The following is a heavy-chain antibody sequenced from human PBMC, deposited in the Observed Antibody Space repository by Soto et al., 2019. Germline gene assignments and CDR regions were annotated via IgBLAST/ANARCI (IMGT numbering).Heavy chain of an antibody. D-gene: IGHD1-1*01. CDR3: SRERTGTTSMDV. V-gene: IGHV1-8*01. CDR2: MNPNSGNT. CDR1: GYTFTSYD. Sequence: QVQQVQSGAEVKKPGASVKVSCKASGYTFTSYDINWVRQATGQGLEWMGWMNPNSGNTGYAQKFQGRVTMTRNTSISTAYMELSSLRSEDTAVYYCSRERTGTTSMDVWGQGTTVTVSS. J-gene: IGHJ6*02.